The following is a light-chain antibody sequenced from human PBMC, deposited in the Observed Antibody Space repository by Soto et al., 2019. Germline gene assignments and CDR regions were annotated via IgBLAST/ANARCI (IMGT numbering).Light chain of an antibody. CDR1: RSISTN. V-gene: IGKV3-15*01. CDR2: SAS. J-gene: IGKJ5*01. Sequence: VMTQSPPSLSVSPGERATLSCRASRSISTNVAWYQHKSGQAPRLLIYSASTRATGIPTRSSGSGSGTDFTLTISSLQAEDVAVYYCQQYYSPPITFGQGTRLEIK. CDR3: QQYYSPPIT.